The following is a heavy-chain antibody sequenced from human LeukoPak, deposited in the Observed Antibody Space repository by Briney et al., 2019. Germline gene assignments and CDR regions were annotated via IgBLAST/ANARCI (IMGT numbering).Heavy chain of an antibody. V-gene: IGHV5-51*01. CDR3: ARRLTTEETFDY. J-gene: IGHJ4*02. Sequence: GESLKISCKGSGYSFTTYWIGWVRRMPGKGLEWMGIIYPGDSDTKYSPSFQGQITISADKSISTAYLQWNSLKASDTAMYYCARRLTTEETFDYWGQGTLVTVSS. CDR2: IYPGDSDT. D-gene: IGHD1-1*01. CDR1: GYSFTTYW.